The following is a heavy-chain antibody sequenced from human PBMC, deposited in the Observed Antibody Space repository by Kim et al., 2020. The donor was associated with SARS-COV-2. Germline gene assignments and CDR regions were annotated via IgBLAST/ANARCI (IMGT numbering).Heavy chain of an antibody. D-gene: IGHD2-2*01. Sequence: SETLSLTCTVSGGSVSSGSYYWSWIRQPPGKGLEWIGYIYYSGSTNYNPSLKSRVTISVDTSKNQFSLKLSSVTAADTAVYYCAGQIEVDYYYYGMDVWGQGTTVTVSS. CDR1: GGSVSSGSYY. CDR3: AGQIEVDYYYYGMDV. V-gene: IGHV4-61*01. J-gene: IGHJ6*02. CDR2: IYYSGST.